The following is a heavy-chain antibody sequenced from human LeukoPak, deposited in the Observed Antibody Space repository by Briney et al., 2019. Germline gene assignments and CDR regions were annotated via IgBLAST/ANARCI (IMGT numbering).Heavy chain of an antibody. V-gene: IGHV1-8*01. CDR2: MNPNSGNT. D-gene: IGHD3-3*01. J-gene: IGHJ3*02. CDR3: ARDSTLFGMGLDAFDI. Sequence: ASVKVSCKASGYTFTSYDINWVRQATGQGLEWMGWMNPNSGNTGYAQKFQGRVTMTRNTSISTAYMELSSLRSEDTAVYYCARDSTLFGMGLDAFDIWGQGTMVTVSS. CDR1: GYTFTSYD.